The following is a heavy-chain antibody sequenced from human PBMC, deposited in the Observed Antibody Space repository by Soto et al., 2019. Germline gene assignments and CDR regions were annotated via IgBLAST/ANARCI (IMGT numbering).Heavy chain of an antibody. J-gene: IGHJ6*02. CDR2: INPSVGST. CDR1: GYSFTTYN. V-gene: IGHV1-46*01. Sequence: QVQLVQSGTEVKKPGASVKVSCKASGYSFTTYNLHWVRQAPGQGLEWMGIINPSVGSTTYAQNFQYRGTMTRDTSTTTVYMELSSLRSEDTAVYYCARARDMDVWGQGTTVTVSS. CDR3: ARARDMDV.